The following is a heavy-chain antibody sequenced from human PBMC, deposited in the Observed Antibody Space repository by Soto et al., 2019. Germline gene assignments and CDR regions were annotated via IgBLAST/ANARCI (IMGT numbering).Heavy chain of an antibody. CDR2: IYYSGST. J-gene: IGHJ6*03. Sequence: SETLSLTCTVSGGSISSYYWSWIRQPPGKGLEWIGYIYYSGSTNYNPSLKSRVTISVDTSKNQFSLKLSSVTAADTAVYYCASHTEGNTIFGVVIHYYYYMDVWGKGTTVTVSS. V-gene: IGHV4-59*08. CDR3: ASHTEGNTIFGVVIHYYYYMDV. CDR1: GGSISSYY. D-gene: IGHD3-3*01.